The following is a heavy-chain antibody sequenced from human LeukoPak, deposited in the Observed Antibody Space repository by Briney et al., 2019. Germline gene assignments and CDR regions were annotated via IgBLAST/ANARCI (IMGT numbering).Heavy chain of an antibody. CDR3: AKARVGATTHPFDY. CDR2: ISSSGSSI. V-gene: IGHV3-48*03. J-gene: IGHJ4*02. CDR1: GFTFSNYE. Sequence: GGSLRLSCAASGFTFSNYEMNWVRQAPGKGLEWVSYISSSGSSIYYADSVKGRFTISRDNSKNTLYLQMNSLRAEDTAVYYCAKARVGATTHPFDYWGQGTLVTVSS. D-gene: IGHD1-26*01.